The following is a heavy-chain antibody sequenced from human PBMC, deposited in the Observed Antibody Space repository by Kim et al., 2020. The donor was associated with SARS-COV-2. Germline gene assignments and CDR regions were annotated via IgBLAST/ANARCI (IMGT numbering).Heavy chain of an antibody. V-gene: IGHV3-23*01. J-gene: IGHJ4*02. CDR2: ISGSGAGT. CDR3: AKGYSVRAYYFDY. D-gene: IGHD3-10*01. CDR1: GFTFSSYA. Sequence: GGSLRLSCAASGFTFSSYAMSWVRQAPGKGLEGVSAISGSGAGTYYADSVKGRFTISRDNSKNTLDLQMNSQRAEDTAVYYCAKGYSVRAYYFDYWGQGTLVTVSS.